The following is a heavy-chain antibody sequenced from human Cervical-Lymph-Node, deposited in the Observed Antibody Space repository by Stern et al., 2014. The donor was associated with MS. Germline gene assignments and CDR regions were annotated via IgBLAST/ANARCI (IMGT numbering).Heavy chain of an antibody. J-gene: IGHJ4*02. V-gene: IGHV1-46*01. CDR2: INPSGGRT. CDR1: GYSFTSYY. D-gene: IGHD6-13*01. CDR3: ARDGMTAATYYFDF. Sequence: QLVQSGAEVKKPWASVKVSCKASGYSFTSYYMHWVRQAPGQGLEWMGIINPSGGRTNYAQKFQDRVTMTRDTSTSTVYMEMSSLRSEDTALYYCARDGMTAATYYFDFWGQGTVVTVSS.